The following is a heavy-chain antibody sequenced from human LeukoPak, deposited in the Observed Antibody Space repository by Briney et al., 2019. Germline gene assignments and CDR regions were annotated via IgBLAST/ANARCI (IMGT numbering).Heavy chain of an antibody. Sequence: PGGSLSLSCAASGYTFSSYSMNWVRQAPGKGLEWVSSISSSSIYIYYADSVKGRFTISRDNAKNSLYLQMNSLRAEDTAVYYCARVEWPPLSVFDYWVQGTLVTVSS. CDR2: ISSSSIYI. CDR1: GYTFSSYS. V-gene: IGHV3-21*01. J-gene: IGHJ4*02. D-gene: IGHD5-12*01. CDR3: ARVEWPPLSVFDY.